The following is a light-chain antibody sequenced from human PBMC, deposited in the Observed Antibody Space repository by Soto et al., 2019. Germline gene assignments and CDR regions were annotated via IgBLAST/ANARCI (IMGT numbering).Light chain of an antibody. Sequence: DIQMTQSQSSLSASVGDRVTITCRASQYISIYLNWYQQKPGKAPKVLISAASSLQSGVPPRFSGSGSGTDFTLTISSLQPEDFATYYCQQSYSRPLTFGGGTKVDIK. V-gene: IGKV1-39*01. CDR1: QYISIY. CDR2: AAS. J-gene: IGKJ4*01. CDR3: QQSYSRPLT.